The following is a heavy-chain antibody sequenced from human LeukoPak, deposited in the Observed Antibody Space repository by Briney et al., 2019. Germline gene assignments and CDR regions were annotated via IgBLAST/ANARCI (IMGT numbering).Heavy chain of an antibody. V-gene: IGHV1-69*13. CDR1: GGTFSSYA. Sequence: SVKVSCKASGGTFSSYAISGVRQAPGQGLEWMGGIIPIFGTANYAQKFKGRVTFTADESTSTAYMELSSLRSEDTAVYYCARRGLVKAENLQHWGQGTLVTVSS. D-gene: IGHD4-23*01. CDR2: IIPIFGTA. J-gene: IGHJ1*01. CDR3: ARRGLVKAENLQH.